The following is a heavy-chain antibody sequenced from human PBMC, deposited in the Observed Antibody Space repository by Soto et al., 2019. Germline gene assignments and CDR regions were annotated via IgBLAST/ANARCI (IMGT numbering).Heavy chain of an antibody. V-gene: IGHV6-1*01. J-gene: IGHJ6*02. CDR2: TYYRSKWYN. CDR3: ARDRQPHYYYGMDV. D-gene: IGHD6-13*01. Sequence: PSPTLSLTCAISGDSVYSNSAAWNWIRXSPSRGLEWLGRTYYRSKWYNDYAVSVKSRITINPDTSKNQFSLQLNSVTPEDTAVYYCARDRQPHYYYGMDVWGQGTTVTVSS. CDR1: GDSVYSNSAA.